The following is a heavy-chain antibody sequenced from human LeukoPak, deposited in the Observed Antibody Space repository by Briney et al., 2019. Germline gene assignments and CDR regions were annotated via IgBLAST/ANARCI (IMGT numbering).Heavy chain of an antibody. CDR2: ISGSGGST. CDR1: GFTFSSYS. Sequence: PGGSLRLSCAASGFTFSSYSMNWVRQAPGKGLEWVSAISGSGGSTYYADSVKGRFTISRDNSKNTLYLQMNSLRAEGTAVYYCAKVNYCSGGSCDWGAFDIWGQGTMVTVSS. J-gene: IGHJ3*02. CDR3: AKVNYCSGGSCDWGAFDI. D-gene: IGHD2-15*01. V-gene: IGHV3-23*01.